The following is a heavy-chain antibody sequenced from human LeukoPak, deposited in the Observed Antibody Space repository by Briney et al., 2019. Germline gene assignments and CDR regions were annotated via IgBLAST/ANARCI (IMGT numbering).Heavy chain of an antibody. D-gene: IGHD3-9*01. CDR3: ARRWGTYDILTGYYRDQDAFDI. Sequence: GEALKFSCKGSGYFFNSYWIGWVRQMPGKGLEWMGVIFPDDSDTTYRPSFQNQVTISAEKSIGTAYLHWTSPKASDTAMYYCARRWGTYDILTGYYRDQDAFDIWGQGTMVTVSS. V-gene: IGHV5-51*01. CDR1: GYFFNSYW. CDR2: IFPDDSDT. J-gene: IGHJ3*02.